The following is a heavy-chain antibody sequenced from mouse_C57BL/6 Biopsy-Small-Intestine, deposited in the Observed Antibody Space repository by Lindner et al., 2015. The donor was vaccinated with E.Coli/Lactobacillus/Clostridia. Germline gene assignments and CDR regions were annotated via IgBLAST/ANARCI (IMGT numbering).Heavy chain of an antibody. V-gene: IGHV1-53*01. D-gene: IGHD1-1*01. CDR2: INPNGGGT. CDR1: GYTFTGYY. J-gene: IGHJ2*01. CDR3: ARPVVPREDYFDY. Sequence: SVKVSCKASGYTFTGYYMHWVRQAPGQGLEWMGRINPNGGGTNYAQKFQGRVTMTRDTSISTAYMELSRLRSDDTAVYYCARPVVPREDYFDYWGQGTLVTVSS.